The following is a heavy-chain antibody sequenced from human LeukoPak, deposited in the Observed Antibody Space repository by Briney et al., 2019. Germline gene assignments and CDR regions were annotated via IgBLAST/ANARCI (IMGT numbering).Heavy chain of an antibody. D-gene: IGHD1-7*01. Sequence: GGSLRLSCAASGFTFSSCWMHWVRQAPGKGLVWVSRINSDGSSTSYADSVKGRFTISRDNAKNTLYLQMNSLRAEDTAVYYCAREDDWNYEDSWGQGTLVTVSS. CDR2: INSDGSST. V-gene: IGHV3-74*01. CDR1: GFTFSSCW. J-gene: IGHJ4*02. CDR3: AREDDWNYEDS.